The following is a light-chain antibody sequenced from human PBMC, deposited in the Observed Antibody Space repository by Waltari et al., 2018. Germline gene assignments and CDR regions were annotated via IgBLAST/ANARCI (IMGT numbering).Light chain of an antibody. Sequence: EIVLTQSPATLSLSPGERATLSCRASQSVGTFLAWYQQKPGQDPRLLIHDASNRVTGIPGRFSGSGSGTDFTLTISSLEPEDFAVYYCQQRSNWPPLTFGGGTKVEIK. V-gene: IGKV3-11*01. CDR1: QSVGTF. J-gene: IGKJ4*01. CDR2: DAS. CDR3: QQRSNWPPLT.